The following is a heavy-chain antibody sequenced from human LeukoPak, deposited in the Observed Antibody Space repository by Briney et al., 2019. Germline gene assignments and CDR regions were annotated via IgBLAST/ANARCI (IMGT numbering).Heavy chain of an antibody. V-gene: IGHV4-38-2*02. J-gene: IGHJ4*02. CDR1: DDSITMYY. CDR2: IYHSGSN. CDR3: VAGSGGDEWEPYGFDY. Sequence: SETLSLTCTVSDDSITMYYWTWIRQPPGKGLEWIGSIYHSGSNYYNPSLKSRVTISVDTSKNQFSLKLNSVTAADTAVYYCVAGSGGDEWEPYGFDYWGQGTLVTVSS. D-gene: IGHD1-26*01.